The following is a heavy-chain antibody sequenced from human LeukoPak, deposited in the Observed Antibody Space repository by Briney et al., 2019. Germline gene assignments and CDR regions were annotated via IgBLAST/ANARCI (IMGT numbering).Heavy chain of an antibody. CDR2: ISSSGSTI. J-gene: IGHJ3*02. D-gene: IGHD6-19*01. V-gene: IGHV3-48*03. Sequence: GGSLRLSCAASGFTFSSYEMNWVRQAPGKGLEWVSYISSSGSTIYYADSVKGRFTISRDNAKNSLYLRMNSLRAEDTAVYYCARYTAVAGTYDAFGIWGQGTMVTVSS. CDR1: GFTFSSYE. CDR3: ARYTAVAGTYDAFGI.